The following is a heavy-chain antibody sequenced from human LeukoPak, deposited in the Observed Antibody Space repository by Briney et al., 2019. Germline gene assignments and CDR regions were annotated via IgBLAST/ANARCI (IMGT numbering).Heavy chain of an antibody. Sequence: SETLSLTCTVSGVSISSGDYYWSWIRQPPGKGLEWIGYIYYSGSTYYNPSLKSRVTISVDTSKNQFSLKLSSVTAADTAVYYCARDRPSQQSPYFDYWGQGTLVTVSS. D-gene: IGHD6-13*01. CDR3: ARDRPSQQSPYFDY. J-gene: IGHJ4*02. CDR1: GVSISSGDYY. CDR2: IYYSGST. V-gene: IGHV4-30-4*01.